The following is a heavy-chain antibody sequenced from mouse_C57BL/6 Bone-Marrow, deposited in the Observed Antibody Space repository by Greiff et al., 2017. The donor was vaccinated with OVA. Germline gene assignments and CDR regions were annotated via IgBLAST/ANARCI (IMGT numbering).Heavy chain of an antibody. J-gene: IGHJ4*01. Sequence: ESGPELVKPGASVKISCKASGYAFSSSWMNWVKQRPGKGLEWIGRIYPGDGDTNYNGKFKGKATLTADKSSSTAYMQLSSLTSEDSAVYFCARLGTTEWAMDYWGQGTSVTVSS. CDR2: IYPGDGDT. CDR1: GYAFSSSW. D-gene: IGHD1-1*01. V-gene: IGHV1-82*01. CDR3: ARLGTTEWAMDY.